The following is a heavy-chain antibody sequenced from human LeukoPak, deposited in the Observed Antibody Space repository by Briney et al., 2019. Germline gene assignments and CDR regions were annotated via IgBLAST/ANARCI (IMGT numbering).Heavy chain of an antibody. J-gene: IGHJ4*02. CDR2: IKSKTDGGTT. D-gene: IGHD1-14*01. CDR3: TTLGAASPGTYYFDY. V-gene: IGHV3-15*01. CDR1: GFTFSNAW. Sequence: GGSLRLSCVASGFTFSNAWMSWVRQAPGKGLEWVGRIKSKTDGGTTDYAAPVKGRFTISRDDSKNTLYLQMNSLKTEDTAVYYCTTLGAASPGTYYFDYWGQGTLVTVSS.